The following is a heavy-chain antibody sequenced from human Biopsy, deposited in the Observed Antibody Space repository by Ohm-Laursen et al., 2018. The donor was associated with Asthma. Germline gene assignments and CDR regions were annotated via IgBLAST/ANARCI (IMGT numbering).Heavy chain of an antibody. J-gene: IGHJ4*02. D-gene: IGHD2-2*01. CDR1: GGTFDTYV. CDR2: INSDVGTT. Sequence: GSSVKVSCKSLGGTFDTYVIGWVRQAPGQGLEWMGGINSDVGTTTYPQKFQDRVTITADDSTSTVYTELSSLRSEGTAVYYCARKAGSCISRTCYSLDFWGQRALVTVSS. CDR3: ARKAGSCISRTCYSLDF. V-gene: IGHV1-69*01.